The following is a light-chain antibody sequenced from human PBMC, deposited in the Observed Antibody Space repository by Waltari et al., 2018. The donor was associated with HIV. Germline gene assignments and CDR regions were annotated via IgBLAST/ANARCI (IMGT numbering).Light chain of an antibody. CDR2: YDS. J-gene: IGLJ2*01. Sequence: SYVLTQPPSVSVAPGETARITCGGNNIGSKSVHWDQQKPGQAPVLVIYYDSDRPSGIPERFSGSNSVNTATLTISRVEAGDEADYYCQVWDSSSDHVVFGGGTKLTVL. V-gene: IGLV3-21*04. CDR1: NIGSKS. CDR3: QVWDSSSDHVV.